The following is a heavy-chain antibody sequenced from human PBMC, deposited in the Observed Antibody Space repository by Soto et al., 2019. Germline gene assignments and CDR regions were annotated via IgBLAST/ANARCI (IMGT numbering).Heavy chain of an antibody. J-gene: IGHJ5*02. Sequence: SETLSLTWTVSGASISGFYGSWIRTSAGKGLEWIGRIYATGTTDYNPSLKSRVMMSVDTSKKQFSLKLRSVTAADTAVYYCVRDGTKTLRDWFDPWGQGISVTVSS. CDR2: IYATGTT. D-gene: IGHD1-1*01. V-gene: IGHV4-4*07. CDR3: VRDGTKTLRDWFDP. CDR1: GASISGFY.